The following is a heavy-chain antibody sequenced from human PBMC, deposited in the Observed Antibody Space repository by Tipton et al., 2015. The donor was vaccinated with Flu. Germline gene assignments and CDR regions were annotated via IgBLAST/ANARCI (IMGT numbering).Heavy chain of an antibody. CDR1: GGSIRSDY. D-gene: IGHD1-26*01. CDR3: VRCKSESYCHCFDY. CDR2: IYSSGAT. J-gene: IGHJ4*02. Sequence: TLSLTCTVSGGSIRSDYWSWIRQPAGKGPEWIGRIYSSGATNYNPSLKSRVTMSVDMSQNQFSLNLSSGTAADTAVYYCVRCKSESYCHCFDYWGQGTLVTVSS. V-gene: IGHV4-4*07.